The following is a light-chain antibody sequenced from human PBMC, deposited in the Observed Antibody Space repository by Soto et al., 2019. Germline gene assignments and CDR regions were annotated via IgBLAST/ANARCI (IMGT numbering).Light chain of an antibody. CDR1: QSVSSN. V-gene: IGKV3-15*01. CDR2: GPS. Sequence: EVVMTQSPDTLSVSPGERATLSCRASQSVSSNLAWYQQKPGQAPRLLIYGPSTRATGIPARFSGSGSGTEFTLTISSLQSEDFAVYYCQQYNNWPLTFGGGTRVEI. CDR3: QQYNNWPLT. J-gene: IGKJ4*01.